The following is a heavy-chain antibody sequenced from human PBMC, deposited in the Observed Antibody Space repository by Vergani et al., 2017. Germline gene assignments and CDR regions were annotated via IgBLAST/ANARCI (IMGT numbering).Heavy chain of an antibody. D-gene: IGHD2-15*01. CDR1: GDSAISTDYH. CDR2: MDYSGST. V-gene: IGHV4-39*01. CDR3: ASKRGACRAAYCHSYDF. Sequence: QVQLQESGPGLVKPSETLSLTCTVSGDSAISTDYHWGWIRQPPGKGLEWIGIMDYSGSTSYTPSLESRISLSFETPKNQFSLRLTSVTAADTAVYYCASKRGACRAAYCHSYDFWGPGTLVGVSS. J-gene: IGHJ4*02.